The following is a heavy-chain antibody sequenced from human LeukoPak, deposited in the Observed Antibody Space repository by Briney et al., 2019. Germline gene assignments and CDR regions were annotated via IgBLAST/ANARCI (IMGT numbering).Heavy chain of an antibody. CDR1: GDSISSGGYS. D-gene: IGHD1-26*01. CDR2: ISGSGVMT. V-gene: IGHV3-23*01. Sequence: ETLSLTCGVSGDSISSGGYSWHWIRQAPGKGLEWVTSISGSGVMTYYADSVKGRFTVSGDNSNNILYLQMSSLTAADTAVYYCAKDRSIGTYYTFAHWGQGTLVTVSS. J-gene: IGHJ4*02. CDR3: AKDRSIGTYYTFAH.